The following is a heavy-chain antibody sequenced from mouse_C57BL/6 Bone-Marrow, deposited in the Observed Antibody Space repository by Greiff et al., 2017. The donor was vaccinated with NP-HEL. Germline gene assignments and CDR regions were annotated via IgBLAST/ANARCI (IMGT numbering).Heavy chain of an antibody. CDR3: VRRLYYDFWFAY. V-gene: IGHV10-1*01. Sequence: GGGLVQPKGSLKLSCAASGFSFNTYAMTWVRQAPGKGLEWVARIGSKSNNYATYYADSVKDRFTIPRDDSESMLYLQMNNLKTEDTAMYYGVRRLYYDFWFAYWGQGTLVTVSA. CDR2: IGSKSNNYAT. D-gene: IGHD2-4*01. CDR1: GFSFNTYA. J-gene: IGHJ3*01.